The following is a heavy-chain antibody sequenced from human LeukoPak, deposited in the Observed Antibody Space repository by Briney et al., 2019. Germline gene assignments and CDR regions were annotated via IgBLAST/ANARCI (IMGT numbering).Heavy chain of an antibody. V-gene: IGHV1-18*01. CDR2: ISAYNGNT. D-gene: IGHD3-22*01. J-gene: IGHJ4*02. CDR3: ARDKGYYDSSTFDY. CDR1: GYPFTSYG. Sequence: ASVKVSCKASGYPFTSYGSSWVRQAPGQGLEWMGWISAYNGNTNYAQKLQGRVTMTTDTSTSTAYMELRSLRSDDTAVYYCARDKGYYDSSTFDYWGQGTLVTVSS.